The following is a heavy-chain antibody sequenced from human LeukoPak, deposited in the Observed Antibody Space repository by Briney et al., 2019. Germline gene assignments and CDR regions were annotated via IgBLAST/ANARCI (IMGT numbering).Heavy chain of an antibody. V-gene: IGHV4-39*01. Sequence: PSETLSLTCTVSGGSFSSSSYYWGWLRQPPGKGLEWSGSIYYSGTSHYNPSLKRRVTISVDTSKNQFSVKLNSVTAADTAVYYCASLGGYCGGDCYSRPFDYWGQGTLVTVSS. CDR1: GGSFSSSSYY. J-gene: IGHJ4*02. D-gene: IGHD2-21*01. CDR3: ASLGGYCGGDCYSRPFDY. CDR2: IYYSGTS.